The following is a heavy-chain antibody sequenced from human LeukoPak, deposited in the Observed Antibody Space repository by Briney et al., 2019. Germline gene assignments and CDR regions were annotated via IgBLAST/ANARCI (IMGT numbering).Heavy chain of an antibody. J-gene: IGHJ6*02. CDR2: MNPNSGNT. CDR3: ARGLTMIKRARRYGMDV. D-gene: IGHD3-22*01. V-gene: IGHV1-8*01. CDR1: GYTFTSYD. Sequence: ASVKVSCKASGYTFTSYDINWVRQATGQGLEWMGWMNPNSGNTGYAQKFQGRVTMTRNTSISTAYMELSSLRSEETAVYYCARGLTMIKRARRYGMDVWGQGTTVTVSS.